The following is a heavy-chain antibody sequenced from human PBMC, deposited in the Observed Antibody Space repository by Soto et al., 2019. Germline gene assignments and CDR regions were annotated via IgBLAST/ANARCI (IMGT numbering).Heavy chain of an antibody. CDR2: ISYDGSNK. V-gene: IGHV3-30*18. J-gene: IGHJ4*02. CDR1: GFTFSSYG. CDR3: AKDRAQYVSTLDY. D-gene: IGHD4-4*01. Sequence: GGSLRLSCAASGFTFSSYGMHWVRQAPGKGLEWVAVISYDGSNKYYADSVKGRFTISRDNSKNTLYLQMNSLRAGDTAVYYCAKDRAQYVSTLDYWGQGTLVTVSS.